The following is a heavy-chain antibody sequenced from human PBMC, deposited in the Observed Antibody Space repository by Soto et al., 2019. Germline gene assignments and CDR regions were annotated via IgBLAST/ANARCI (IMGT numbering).Heavy chain of an antibody. CDR2: IYSGGST. D-gene: IGHD1-26*01. Sequence: EVQLVESGGGLVQPGGSLGLSCAASGFTVSSNYMSWVRQAPGKGLEWVSVIYSGGSTYYADSVKGRFTISRDNSKNTLYLQMNSLRAEDTAVYYCARVVGPAYWYFDLWGRGTLVTVSS. CDR1: GFTVSSNY. J-gene: IGHJ2*01. V-gene: IGHV3-66*01. CDR3: ARVVGPAYWYFDL.